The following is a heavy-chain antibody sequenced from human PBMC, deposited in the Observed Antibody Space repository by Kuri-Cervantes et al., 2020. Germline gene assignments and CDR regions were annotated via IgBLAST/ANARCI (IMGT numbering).Heavy chain of an antibody. V-gene: IGHV1-2*04. CDR3: ARARRFGELLYDY. Sequence: ASVKVSCKASGYTFTGYYMHWVRQAPGQGLEWMGWINPNSGGTNYAQKFQGWVTMTRDTSASTAYMELSSLRSEDTAVYYCARARRFGELLYDYWGQGTLVTVSS. CDR2: INPNSGGT. CDR1: GYTFTGYY. J-gene: IGHJ4*02. D-gene: IGHD3-10*01.